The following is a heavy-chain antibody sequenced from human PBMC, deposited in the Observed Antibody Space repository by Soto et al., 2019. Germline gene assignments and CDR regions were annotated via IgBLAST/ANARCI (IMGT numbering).Heavy chain of an antibody. D-gene: IGHD4-4*01. J-gene: IGHJ6*02. Sequence: ASVKVSCKASGYTFTGYYMHWVRQAPGQGLEWMGWINPNGGGTNYAQKFQGWVTMTRDTSISTAYMELSRLRSDDTAVYYCARDMSNLGDYYYYGMDVWGQGTTVTVSS. V-gene: IGHV1-2*04. CDR1: GYTFTGYY. CDR2: INPNGGGT. CDR3: ARDMSNLGDYYYYGMDV.